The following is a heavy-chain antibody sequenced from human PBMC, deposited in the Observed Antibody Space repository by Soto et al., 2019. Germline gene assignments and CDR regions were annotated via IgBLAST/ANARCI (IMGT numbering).Heavy chain of an antibody. Sequence: SETLSLTCTVSGGSIRSSSYYWGWFRQPPGKGLEWIGSIYYSGSTYYNPSLKSRVTISVDTSKNQFSLKLSSVTAADTAVYYCATYDSSDYYSGSPIGWFDPWGQGTLVTVSS. CDR1: GGSIRSSSYY. D-gene: IGHD3-22*01. V-gene: IGHV4-39*07. CDR2: IYYSGST. CDR3: ATYDSSDYYSGSPIGWFDP. J-gene: IGHJ5*02.